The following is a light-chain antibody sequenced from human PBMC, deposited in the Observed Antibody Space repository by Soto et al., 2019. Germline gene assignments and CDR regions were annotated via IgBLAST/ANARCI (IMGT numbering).Light chain of an antibody. V-gene: IGKV1-5*03. CDR1: QSIRSW. J-gene: IGKJ2*01. CDR2: KAS. Sequence: DIQMTQSPSTLSASVGDRVTITCRASQSIRSWLAWYQRKPGKAPEVLIYKASSLEGEVPSRFSGSGSGTEFTLTISSLQPDDFATYYCQQYNSYPYTFGQGTKLEIK. CDR3: QQYNSYPYT.